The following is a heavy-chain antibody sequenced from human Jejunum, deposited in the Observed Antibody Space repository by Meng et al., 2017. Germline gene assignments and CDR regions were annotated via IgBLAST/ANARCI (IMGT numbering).Heavy chain of an antibody. CDR3: ARQRGNSYGPLDY. D-gene: IGHD5-18*01. J-gene: IGHJ4*01. CDR2: VSHGWSS. Sequence: SETLSLTCTVSGYSISSGYYWGWIRQPPGMGLEWIGSVSHGWSSYSNPSLKSRVTMSLDTSKNQFSLKLNSVTATDAAVYFCARQRGNSYGPLDYWGLGTRVTCAS. CDR1: GYSISSGYY. V-gene: IGHV4-38-2*02.